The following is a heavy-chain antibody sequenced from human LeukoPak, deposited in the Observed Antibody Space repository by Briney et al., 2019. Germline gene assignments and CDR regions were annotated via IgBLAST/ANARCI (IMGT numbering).Heavy chain of an antibody. CDR2: ISYDGSDK. Sequence: GGSLRLSCAASGFTFSSYGMHWVRQAPGKGLEWVAVISYDGSDKYYADSVKGRFTISRDNSKNTLYLQMNSLRAEDTAVYYCAKASPNIVVVPAAMFDPWGQGTLVTVSS. D-gene: IGHD2-2*01. V-gene: IGHV3-33*05. CDR1: GFTFSSYG. J-gene: IGHJ5*02. CDR3: AKASPNIVVVPAAMFDP.